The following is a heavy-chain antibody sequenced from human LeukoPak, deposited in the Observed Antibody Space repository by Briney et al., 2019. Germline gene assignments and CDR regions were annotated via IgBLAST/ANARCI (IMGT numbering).Heavy chain of an antibody. CDR3: ARNLDGGHNDGLDI. CDR1: GFTFSNFA. J-gene: IGHJ3*02. Sequence: GKSLRLSCAASGFTFSNFAMHWVRQAPGKGLEWVAVISYDGTNKYYADSAKGRFIISRDNSKNTLYLQKNSLKAEDTAVYYCARNLDGGHNDGLDIWGQGTMVTVSS. CDR2: ISYDGTNK. D-gene: IGHD2-15*01. V-gene: IGHV3-30*04.